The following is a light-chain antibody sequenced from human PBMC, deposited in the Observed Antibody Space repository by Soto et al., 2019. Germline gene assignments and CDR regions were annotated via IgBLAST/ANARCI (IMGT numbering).Light chain of an antibody. V-gene: IGKV1-5*01. CDR2: DAS. Sequence: DIQMTQSPSTLSASLGDRVTITCRASQNINTWLAWYQQKPGKAPKLLIYDASNLESGVPSSFSGSGSGTEFTLTISSLQPDDFATYYCQQYNTYPYTFGQGTKLEIK. CDR3: QQYNTYPYT. CDR1: QNINTW. J-gene: IGKJ2*01.